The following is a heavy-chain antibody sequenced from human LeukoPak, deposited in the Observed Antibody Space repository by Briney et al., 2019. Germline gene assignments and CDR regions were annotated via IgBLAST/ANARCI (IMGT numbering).Heavy chain of an antibody. CDR2: FDPEDGET. Sequence: GASVKVSCKVSGYTLSELPMHWVRQAPGKGLEWMGGFDPEDGETISEQKFQGRLTMTEDTSRDTAYMELSSLRSEDTAVYYCARVAPLNSSGWKYFFDHWGQGTLVTVSS. CDR1: GYTLSELP. J-gene: IGHJ4*02. CDR3: ARVAPLNSSGWKYFFDH. V-gene: IGHV1-24*01. D-gene: IGHD6-19*01.